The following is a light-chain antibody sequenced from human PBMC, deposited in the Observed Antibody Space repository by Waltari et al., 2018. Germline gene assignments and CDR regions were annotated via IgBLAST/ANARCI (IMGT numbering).Light chain of an antibody. CDR2: WAS. CDR1: SVLYSSNNKNY. J-gene: IGKJ4*01. V-gene: IGKV4-1*01. Sequence: SVLYSSNNKNYLTWYQHKPGQPPKLLIYWASTRESGVPDRFSGSGSGTDFTLTISSLQAEDVAVYYCQQYYSSPRTFGGGTKVEI. CDR3: QQYYSSPRT.